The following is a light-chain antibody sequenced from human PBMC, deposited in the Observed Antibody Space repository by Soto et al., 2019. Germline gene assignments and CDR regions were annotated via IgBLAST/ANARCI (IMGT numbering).Light chain of an antibody. Sequence: DIQMTQSPSTLSASVGDRVTITCRASQSISGSLAWYQQKPGKAPKLLIYEASNLKSGVPSRFSGSGSGTEYTLTIRRLQPDVSASYYCQQYNGYWTFGQGTRGEIK. CDR2: EAS. V-gene: IGKV1-5*03. J-gene: IGKJ1*01. CDR1: QSISGS. CDR3: QQYNGYWT.